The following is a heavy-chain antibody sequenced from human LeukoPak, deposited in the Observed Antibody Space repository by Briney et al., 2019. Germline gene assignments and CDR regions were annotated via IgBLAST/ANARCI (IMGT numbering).Heavy chain of an antibody. V-gene: IGHV3-30-3*01. Sequence: GGSLRLSCAASGFTFSSYAMHWVRQAPGKGLEWVAVISYDGSNKYYADSVKGRFTISRDNSKNTLYLQMNSLRAEDTAVYYCARVGAAAGTGRGYYFDYWGQGTLVTVSS. CDR2: ISYDGSNK. D-gene: IGHD6-13*01. CDR1: GFTFSSYA. J-gene: IGHJ4*02. CDR3: ARVGAAAGTGRGYYFDY.